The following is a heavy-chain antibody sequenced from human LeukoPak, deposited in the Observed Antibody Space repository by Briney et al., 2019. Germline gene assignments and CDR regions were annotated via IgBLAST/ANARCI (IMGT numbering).Heavy chain of an antibody. J-gene: IGHJ6*03. CDR3: ARGGYYGSGSYYIFLGYYYYYYMDV. CDR2: INAGNGNT. D-gene: IGHD3-10*01. CDR1: GYTFTRYA. Sequence: ASVKVSCKASGYTFTRYAMHWVRQAPGQRLEWMGWINAGNGNTKYSQKFQGRVTMTRNTSISTAYMELSSLRSEDTAVYYCARGGYYGSGSYYIFLGYYYYYYMDVWGKGTTVTISS. V-gene: IGHV1-3*01.